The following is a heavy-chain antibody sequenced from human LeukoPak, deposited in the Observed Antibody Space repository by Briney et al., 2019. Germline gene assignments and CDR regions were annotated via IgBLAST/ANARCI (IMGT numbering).Heavy chain of an antibody. CDR1: GGTFSSYA. CDR3: ARDRSPAAVWSQLVPYYYYYGMDV. Sequence: SVTVSCKASGGTFSSYAISWVRQAPGQGLEWMGGIIPIFGTANYAQEFQGRVTITADESTSTAYMELSSLRSEDTAVYYCARDRSPAAVWSQLVPYYYYYGMDVWGQGTTVTVSS. CDR2: IIPIFGTA. V-gene: IGHV1-69*13. D-gene: IGHD6-13*01. J-gene: IGHJ6*02.